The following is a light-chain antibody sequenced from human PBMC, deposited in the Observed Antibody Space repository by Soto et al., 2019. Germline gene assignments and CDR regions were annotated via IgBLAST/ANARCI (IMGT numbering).Light chain of an antibody. CDR2: GAS. J-gene: IGKJ1*01. V-gene: IGKV3-15*01. CDR1: QSVSSN. CDR3: QQYGSSGT. Sequence: EIVRTPSPATPSVSPGERATLSCRASQSVSSNLAWYQQKPGQAPRLLIYGASTRATGIPARFSGSGSGTDFTLTISRLQPEDFAVYYCQQYGSSGTFGKGTKVDIK.